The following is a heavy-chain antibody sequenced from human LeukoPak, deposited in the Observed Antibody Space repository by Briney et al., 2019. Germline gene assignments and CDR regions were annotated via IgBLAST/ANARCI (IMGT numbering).Heavy chain of an antibody. CDR3: TSSQWLVWYYFDY. CDR1: GFTFGDYA. V-gene: IGHV3-49*04. D-gene: IGHD6-19*01. Sequence: GRSLRLSCTASGFTFGDYAMSWVRQAPGKGLEWVGFIRSKAYGGTTEYAASVKGRFTISRDDSKSIAYLQMNSLKTEDTAVYYCTSSQWLVWYYFDYWGQGTLVTVSS. J-gene: IGHJ4*02. CDR2: IRSKAYGGTT.